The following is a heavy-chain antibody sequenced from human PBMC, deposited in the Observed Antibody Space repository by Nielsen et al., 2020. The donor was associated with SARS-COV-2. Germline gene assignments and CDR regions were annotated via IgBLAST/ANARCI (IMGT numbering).Heavy chain of an antibody. Sequence: SETLSLTCTVSGGSISSSSYYWGWIRQPPGKGLEWIGSIYYSGSTYYNPSLKSLVTISVDTSKNQFSLKLSSVTAADTAVYYCARHVGRDYGSSYYYYGMDVWGQGTTVTVSS. CDR2: IYYSGST. CDR3: ARHVGRDYGSSYYYYGMDV. CDR1: GGSISSSSYY. V-gene: IGHV4-39*01. D-gene: IGHD4-17*01. J-gene: IGHJ6*02.